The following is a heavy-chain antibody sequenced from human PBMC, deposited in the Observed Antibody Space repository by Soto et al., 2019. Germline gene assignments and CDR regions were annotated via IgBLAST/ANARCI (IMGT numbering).Heavy chain of an antibody. D-gene: IGHD3-22*01. CDR1: GYTFTSYA. J-gene: IGHJ6*02. CDR3: ASLRRYDSSGYPNYYYYYGMDV. Sequence: ASVKVSCKASGYTFTSYAMHWVRQAPGQRLEWMGWINAGNGNTKYSQKFQGRVTITRDTSASTAYMELSSLRSEDTAVYYCASLRRYDSSGYPNYYYYYGMDVWGQGTTVTVS. V-gene: IGHV1-3*01. CDR2: INAGNGNT.